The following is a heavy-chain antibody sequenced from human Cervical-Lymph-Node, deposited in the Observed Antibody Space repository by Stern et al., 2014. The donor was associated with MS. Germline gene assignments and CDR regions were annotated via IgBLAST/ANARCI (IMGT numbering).Heavy chain of an antibody. CDR2: IYYSGST. D-gene: IGHD2-15*01. CDR3: ATKTTFCSGGSCYERDAFDI. J-gene: IGHJ3*02. CDR1: GGSISSGGYY. Sequence: QVQLVESGPGLVKPSQTLSLTCTVSGGSISSGGYYWSWIRQHPGKGLEWIGYIYYSGSTYYNPSLKSRVTISVDTSKNQFSLKLSSVTAADTAVYYCATKTTFCSGGSCYERDAFDIWGQGTMVTVSS. V-gene: IGHV4-31*03.